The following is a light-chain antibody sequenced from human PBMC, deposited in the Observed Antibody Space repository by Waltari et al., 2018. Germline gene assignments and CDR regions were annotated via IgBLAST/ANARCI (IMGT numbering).Light chain of an antibody. CDR2: GAS. CDR3: QHYVSLPAT. J-gene: IGKJ1*01. V-gene: IGKV3-20*01. Sequence: EIVLTQSPGSLSSSPGEKVTLSCRTIHSVSRALAWYQQKPGQAPRLLIYGASNRATGIPDRFSGSGSETDFSLTISRLEPEDFAVYYCQHYVSLPATFGRGTKVEIK. CDR1: HSVSRA.